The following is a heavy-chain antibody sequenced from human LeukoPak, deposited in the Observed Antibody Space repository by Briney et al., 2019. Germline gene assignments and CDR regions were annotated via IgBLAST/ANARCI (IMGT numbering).Heavy chain of an antibody. D-gene: IGHD6-19*01. CDR2: ISGSGGST. CDR3: AKDRLSGIAVAGPSPNWFDP. Sequence: PGGTLRLSCAASGFTFSSYGMSWVRQAPGKGLEWVSAISGSGGSTYYADSVKGRFTISRDNSKNTLYLQMNSLRAEDTAVYYCAKDRLSGIAVAGPSPNWFDPWGRGTLVTVSS. V-gene: IGHV3-23*01. CDR1: GFTFSSYG. J-gene: IGHJ5*02.